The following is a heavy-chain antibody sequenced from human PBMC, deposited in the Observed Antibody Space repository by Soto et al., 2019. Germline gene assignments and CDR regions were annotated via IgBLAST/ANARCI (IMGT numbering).Heavy chain of an antibody. V-gene: IGHV4-30-2*01. CDR2: IYQSGST. CDR1: GGSISSGGYS. J-gene: IGHJ4*02. D-gene: IGHD2-15*01. CDR3: AAGGGLPRYY. Sequence: QLQLQESGSGLVKPSQTLSLTCAVSGGSISSGGYSWSWIRQPPGKGLEWIGYIYQSGSTYYNPSRKGRFTIAVDRSKNQFALKLSSVTAPDTAVYYCAAGGGLPRYYWGQGTLVTVSS.